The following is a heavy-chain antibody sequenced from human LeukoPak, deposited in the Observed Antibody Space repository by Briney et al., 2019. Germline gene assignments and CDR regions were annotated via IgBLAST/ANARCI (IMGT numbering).Heavy chain of an antibody. CDR1: GFTFNNYA. Sequence: GGSLRLSCAASGFTFNNYAMSWVRQAPGKGLEWVSTISGSDDNTYYADSVKGRFTISRDISKNTLYLEMNSLRADDTAVYYCANDFDHWGQGTLVTVSS. CDR3: ANDFDH. CDR2: ISGSDDNT. V-gene: IGHV3-23*01. J-gene: IGHJ4*02.